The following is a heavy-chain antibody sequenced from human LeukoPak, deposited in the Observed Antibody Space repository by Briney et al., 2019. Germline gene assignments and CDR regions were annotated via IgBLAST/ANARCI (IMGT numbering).Heavy chain of an antibody. J-gene: IGHJ6*03. D-gene: IGHD3-10*01. Sequence: GGSLRLSCAASGFTFSSYWLSWVRQAPGKGLEWVANIKQDGSKKYYVDSVKGRFTISRDNAKNSLYLQMNSLRAEDTAVYYCARDGSGSYHYMDVWGKGTTVTVSS. V-gene: IGHV3-7*01. CDR2: IKQDGSKK. CDR3: ARDGSGSYHYMDV. CDR1: GFTFSSYW.